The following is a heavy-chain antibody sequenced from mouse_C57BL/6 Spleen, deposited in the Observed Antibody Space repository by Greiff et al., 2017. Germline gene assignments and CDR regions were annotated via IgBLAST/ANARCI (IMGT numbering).Heavy chain of an antibody. CDR1: GYTFTSYW. D-gene: IGHD2-13*01. J-gene: IGHJ3*01. CDR3: ARGGDWAY. V-gene: IGHV1-52*01. CDR2: IDPSDSET. Sequence: QVQLQQPGAELVRPGSSVKLSCTASGYTFTSYWMPWVKQRPIQGLEWIGNIDPSDSETHYNQKFKDKATLTVDKSSSTAYMQVSSLTSEDSAVYYCARGGDWAYWGQGTLVTVSA.